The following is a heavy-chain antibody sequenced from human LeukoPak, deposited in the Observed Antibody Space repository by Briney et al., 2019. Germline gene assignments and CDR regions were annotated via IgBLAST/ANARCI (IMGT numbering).Heavy chain of an antibody. Sequence: SETLSLTCTVSGGSISSYYWSWIRQPPGKGLEWIGEINHSGSTNYNPSLKSRVTISVDTSKNQFSLKLSSVTAADTAVYYCARDGNFCSGGSCYPAFGYWGQGTLVTVSS. D-gene: IGHD2-15*01. CDR2: INHSGST. J-gene: IGHJ4*02. CDR3: ARDGNFCSGGSCYPAFGY. CDR1: GGSISSYY. V-gene: IGHV4-34*01.